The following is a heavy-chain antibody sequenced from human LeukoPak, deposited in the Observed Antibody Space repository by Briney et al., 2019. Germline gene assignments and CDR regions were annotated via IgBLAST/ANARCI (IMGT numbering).Heavy chain of an antibody. CDR2: TYYSSKWYN. J-gene: IGHJ4*02. CDR3: VRGGTQQLVWYYFDY. Sequence: SQTLSLTCGISGDSVSSNSGAWNWIRQSPSRGLEWLGTTYYSSKWYNEYAVSVRSRININPDTTKNQFSLQLNSVTPEDTAVYYCVRGGTQQLVWYYFDYWGQGILVTVSS. CDR1: GDSVSSNSGA. D-gene: IGHD6-13*01. V-gene: IGHV6-1*01.